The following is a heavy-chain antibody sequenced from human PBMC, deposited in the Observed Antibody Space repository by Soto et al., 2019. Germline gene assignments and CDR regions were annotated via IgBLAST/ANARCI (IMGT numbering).Heavy chain of an antibody. V-gene: IGHV3-23*01. Sequence: WSLRLSCAASGFTFSSYAMSWVRQAPGKGLEWVSSVTGSGGSTYFADSAKGRFTTSRDNSKDTLYLQMHSLTAEDTAVYYCAKGGPRDGYKDFGYRGQGALFTVPS. J-gene: IGHJ4*02. D-gene: IGHD5-18*01. CDR2: VTGSGGST. CDR3: AKGGPRDGYKDFGY. CDR1: GFTFSSYA.